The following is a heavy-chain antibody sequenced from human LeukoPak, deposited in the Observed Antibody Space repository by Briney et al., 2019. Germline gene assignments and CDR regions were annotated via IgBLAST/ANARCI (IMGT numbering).Heavy chain of an antibody. D-gene: IGHD3-10*01. CDR2: IKQEGNEK. Sequence: GGSLRLSCAVSGFTFRDDWMSWVRQAPGKGLEWVANIKQEGNEKNYLDSVKGRFTISRDNARNSLYLQMNRLRADDTAVYYCARDGGGPLDWGQGTLVTVPS. CDR3: ARDGGGPLD. J-gene: IGHJ4*02. CDR1: GFTFRDDW. V-gene: IGHV3-7*01.